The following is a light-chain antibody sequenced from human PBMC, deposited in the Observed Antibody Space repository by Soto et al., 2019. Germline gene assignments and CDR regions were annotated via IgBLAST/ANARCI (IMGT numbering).Light chain of an antibody. CDR1: QDISSY. J-gene: IGKJ5*01. V-gene: IGKV1-9*01. CDR3: QQLKSYLIT. Sequence: DIQLTQSPSFLSASVGDRVTITCRASQDISSYLAWYQQKPGKAPKLLIYAASTLQGGVPSRFSGSGSGTEFTLTINSLQPEDFATYYCQQLKSYLITFGQGTRLDIK. CDR2: AAS.